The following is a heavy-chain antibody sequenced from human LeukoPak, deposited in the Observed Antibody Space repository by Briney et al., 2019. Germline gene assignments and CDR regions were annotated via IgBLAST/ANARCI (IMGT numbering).Heavy chain of an antibody. CDR3: ARDRAVAGHDDAFDV. V-gene: IGHV3-53*01. CDR1: GFTVSSNY. Sequence: GGSLRLSGEASGFTVSSNYMSWFRQARGKGLEGVSIIYSGGSTYYADFVKGRFTISRDNSKNTLYLQMNSLRAEDTAVYYCARDRAVAGHDDAFDVWGQGTMVTVSS. D-gene: IGHD6-19*01. CDR2: IYSGGST. J-gene: IGHJ3*01.